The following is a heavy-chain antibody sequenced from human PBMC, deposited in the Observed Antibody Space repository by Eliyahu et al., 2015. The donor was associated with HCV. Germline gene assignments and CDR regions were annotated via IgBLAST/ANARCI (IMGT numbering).Heavy chain of an antibody. V-gene: IGHV1-69*01. J-gene: IGHJ4*02. CDR2: IIPIFGTA. CDR1: GGTFSSYA. D-gene: IGHD3-10*01. CDR3: ARNPIDYYGSGSTLYYFDY. Sequence: QVQLVQSGAEVKKPGSSVKVSCKASGGTFSSYAISWVRQAPGQGLEWMGGIIPIFGTANYAQKFQGRVTITADESTSTAYMELSSLRSEDTAVYYCARNPIDYYGSGSTLYYFDYWGQGTLVTVSS.